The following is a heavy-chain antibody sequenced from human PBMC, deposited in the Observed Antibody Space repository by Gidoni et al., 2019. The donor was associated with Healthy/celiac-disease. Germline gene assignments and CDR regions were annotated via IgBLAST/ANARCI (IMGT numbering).Heavy chain of an antibody. D-gene: IGHD3-3*01. CDR2: IKSKTDGGTT. J-gene: IGHJ4*02. Sequence: EVQLVESGGGLVKPGGSLRLSCAASGFTFINAWMSWVRQAPGKGLEWVGRIKSKTDGGTTDYAAPVKGRFTISRDDSKNTLYLQMNSLKTEDTAVYYCTTRYYDLTKVFDYWGQGTLVTVSS. CDR3: TTRYYDLTKVFDY. CDR1: GFTFINAW. V-gene: IGHV3-15*01.